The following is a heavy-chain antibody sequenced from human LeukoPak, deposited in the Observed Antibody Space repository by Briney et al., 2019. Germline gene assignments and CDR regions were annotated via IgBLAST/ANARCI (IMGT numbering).Heavy chain of an antibody. V-gene: IGHV5-51*01. CDR2: IYPGDSDT. J-gene: IGHJ4*02. CDR3: ARFLRPYYDILTGYPSPFDY. D-gene: IGHD3-9*01. CDR1: GYSFTSYW. Sequence: GESLKISCKGSGYSFTSYWIGWVRQMPGKGLEWMGIIYPGDSDTRYSPSFQGQVTISADKSISTAYLQWSSLKASDTAMYYCARFLRPYYDILTGYPSPFDYWGQGTLVTVSS.